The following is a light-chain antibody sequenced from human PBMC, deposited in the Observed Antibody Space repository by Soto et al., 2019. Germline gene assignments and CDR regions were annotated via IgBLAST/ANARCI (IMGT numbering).Light chain of an antibody. CDR2: DNN. Sequence: QSVLTQPSSVSAAPGQKVTISCSGSSSNIGNNYVSWYQQLPGTAPKLLIYDNNKRPSGIPDRFSGSKSGTSATLGITGLQTGDEADYYCGTWDSSLSVYVFGTGTKV. V-gene: IGLV1-51*01. CDR3: GTWDSSLSVYV. J-gene: IGLJ1*01. CDR1: SSNIGNNY.